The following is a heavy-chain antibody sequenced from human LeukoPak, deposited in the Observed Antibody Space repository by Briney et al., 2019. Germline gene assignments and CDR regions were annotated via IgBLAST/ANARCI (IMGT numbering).Heavy chain of an antibody. D-gene: IGHD3-22*01. V-gene: IGHV3-23*01. CDR3: AKVLAHSYYYDSSGYQDY. CDR2: ISGSGGST. J-gene: IGHJ4*02. Sequence: GGSLRLSCAASGFTFSSYAMSWVRQAPAKGMEWVSAISGSGGSTYYADSVKGRFTISRDNSKNTLYLQMNSLRAEDTAVYYCAKVLAHSYYYDSSGYQDYWGQGTLVTVSS. CDR1: GFTFSSYA.